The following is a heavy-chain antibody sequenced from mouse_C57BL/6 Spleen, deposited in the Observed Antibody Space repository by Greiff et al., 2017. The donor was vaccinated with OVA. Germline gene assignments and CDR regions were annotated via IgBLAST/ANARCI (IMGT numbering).Heavy chain of an antibody. CDR2: IYPGDGDT. J-gene: IGHJ1*03. D-gene: IGHD1-1*01. CDR3: ALITTVVRDFDV. CDR1: GYAFSSSW. Sequence: QVQLKQSGPELVKPGASVKISCKASGYAFSSSWMNWVKQRPGKGLEWIGRIYPGDGDTNYNGKFKGKATLTADKSSSTAYMQLSSLTSEDSAVYFCALITTVVRDFDVWGTGTTVTVSS. V-gene: IGHV1-82*01.